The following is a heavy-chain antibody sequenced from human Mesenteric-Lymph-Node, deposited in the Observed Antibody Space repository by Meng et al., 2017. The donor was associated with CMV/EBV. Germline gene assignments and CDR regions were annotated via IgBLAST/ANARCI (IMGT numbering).Heavy chain of an antibody. J-gene: IGHJ6*02. D-gene: IGHD2-2*02. V-gene: IGHV3-7*01. CDR1: GFTFDSYA. CDR3: ARELRGYCSSTSCYSPYYYYGMDV. Sequence: GESLKISCAASGFTFDSYAMHWVRQAPGKGLEWVANIKQDGSEKYYVDSVKGRFTISRDNAKNSLYLQMNSLRAEDTAVYYCARELRGYCSSTSCYSPYYYYGMDVWGQGTTVTVSS. CDR2: IKQDGSEK.